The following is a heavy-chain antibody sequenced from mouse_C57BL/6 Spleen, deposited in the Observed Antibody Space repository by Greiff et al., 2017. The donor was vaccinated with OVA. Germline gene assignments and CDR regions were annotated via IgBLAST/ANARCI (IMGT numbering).Heavy chain of an antibody. J-gene: IGHJ2*01. CDR1: GFSLTSYG. CDR2: IWRGGST. Sequence: QVQLKESGPGLVQPSQSLSITCTVSGFSLTSYGVHWVRQSPGKGLEWLGVIWRGGSTDYNAAFMSRLSITKDNSKSQVFFKMNSLQADDTAIYYCAKERGANWAHFDYWGQGTTLTVSS. V-gene: IGHV2-5*01. D-gene: IGHD4-1*01. CDR3: AKERGANWAHFDY.